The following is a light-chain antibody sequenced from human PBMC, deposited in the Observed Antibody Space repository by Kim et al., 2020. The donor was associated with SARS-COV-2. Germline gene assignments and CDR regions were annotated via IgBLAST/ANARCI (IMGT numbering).Light chain of an antibody. Sequence: SYELTQPPSVSVAPGKTARITCGGNNIGSKSVHWYQQKPGQAPVLVIYYDSDRPSGIHERFSGSNSGNTATLTISGVEAGDEADYYCQVWDSSSDHPVFGGGTQLTVL. CDR1: NIGSKS. CDR3: QVWDSSSDHPV. CDR2: YDS. V-gene: IGLV3-21*04. J-gene: IGLJ3*02.